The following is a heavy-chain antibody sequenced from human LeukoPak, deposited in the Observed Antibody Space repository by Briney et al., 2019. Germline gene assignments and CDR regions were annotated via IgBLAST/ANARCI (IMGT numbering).Heavy chain of an antibody. J-gene: IGHJ5*02. CDR3: ARSHRNQYVLFDP. CDR1: GGSFSGYD. Sequence: SETLSLTCAVYGGSFSGYDWSWFRQPPGKGLEWIGEINHSGNTNYNPSLKSRVTISIDTSKNQFSLNLNSVTAADTAVYYCARSHRNQYVLFDPWGQGTLVTVLS. D-gene: IGHD1-14*01. CDR2: INHSGNT. V-gene: IGHV4-34*01.